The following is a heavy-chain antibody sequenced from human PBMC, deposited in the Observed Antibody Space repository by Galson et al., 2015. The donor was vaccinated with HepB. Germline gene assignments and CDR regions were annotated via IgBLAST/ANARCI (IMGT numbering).Heavy chain of an antibody. J-gene: IGHJ4*02. CDR3: ARDRHGELDY. CDR2: INTGNGDT. D-gene: IGHD3-10*01. CDR1: EYTFTTYA. V-gene: IGHV1-3*04. Sequence: SVKVSCKASEYTFTTYAMYWVRQAPGQSLEWMGWINTGNGDTKYSQKFQGRATITRDTSAGTAYMEVRSLRFEDTAVYYCARDRHGELDYWGQGTLVTVSS.